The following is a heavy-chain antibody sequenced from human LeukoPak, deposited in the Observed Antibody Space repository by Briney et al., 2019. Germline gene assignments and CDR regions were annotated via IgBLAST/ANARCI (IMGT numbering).Heavy chain of an antibody. Sequence: PGGSLRLSCAASGFTFSSYGMHWVRQAPGKGLEWVAVISYDGSNKYYADSVKGRFTISRGNSKNTLYLQMNSLRAEDTAVYYCAKEVIAAAAPDYWGQGTLVTVSS. J-gene: IGHJ4*02. CDR1: GFTFSSYG. CDR3: AKEVIAAAAPDY. D-gene: IGHD6-13*01. V-gene: IGHV3-30*18. CDR2: ISYDGSNK.